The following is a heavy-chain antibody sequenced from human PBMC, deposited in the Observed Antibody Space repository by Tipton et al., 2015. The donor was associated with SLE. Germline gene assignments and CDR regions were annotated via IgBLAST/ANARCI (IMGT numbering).Heavy chain of an antibody. CDR1: GFTFSGYA. V-gene: IGHV3-23*01. D-gene: IGHD1-26*01. J-gene: IGHJ4*02. Sequence: SLRLSCAAFGFTFSGYAMSWVRQAPGKGLEWVSSIIYSGGTTYYEDSVNGRFTSSRDNSKNTLYLQMNSLRAEDTAIYYCAKEVGPTWGYFDYWGQGTQVTVSS. CDR2: IIYSGGTT. CDR3: AKEVGPTWGYFDY.